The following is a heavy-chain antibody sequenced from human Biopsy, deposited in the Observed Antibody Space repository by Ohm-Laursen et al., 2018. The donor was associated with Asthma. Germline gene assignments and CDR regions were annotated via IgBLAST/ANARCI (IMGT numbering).Heavy chain of an antibody. D-gene: IGHD6-19*01. CDR2: ISPDGRSA. J-gene: IGHJ4*02. V-gene: IGHV3-23*01. CDR1: GFTFGGYA. CDR3: ARGDSSGWSHYYFDY. Sequence: SLRLSCSASGFTFGGYAMSWARQAPGKGLEWVSTISPDGRSAHGPDSFRGRFTISRDFYKNTLYLQMDSLRAEDTAVYYCARGDSSGWSHYYFDYWGQGTLVTVSS.